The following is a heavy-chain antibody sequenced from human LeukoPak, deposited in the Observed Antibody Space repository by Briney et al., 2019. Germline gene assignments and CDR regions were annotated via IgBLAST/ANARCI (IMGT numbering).Heavy chain of an antibody. CDR1: GFTLGSYG. Sequence: PGGSLRLSCAASGFTLGSYGMHWVRQPPGKGLEWVAATSYDGGNKYYVDSVQGRFTISRDNSKNTLYLQMNSLRPEDTAVYYCARDWGVDFWGQGTLVTVSS. J-gene: IGHJ4*02. V-gene: IGHV3-30*03. CDR3: ARDWGVDF. D-gene: IGHD3-10*01. CDR2: TSYDGGNK.